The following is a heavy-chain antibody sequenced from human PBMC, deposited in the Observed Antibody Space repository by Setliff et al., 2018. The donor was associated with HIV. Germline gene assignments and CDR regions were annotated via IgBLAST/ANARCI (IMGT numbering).Heavy chain of an antibody. D-gene: IGHD3-3*01. Sequence: SETLSLTCTVSGGSISSSSYYWGWIRQPPGKGLEWIGSIYNGGASHYNPSLKSRVIISVDTSKNQFSLKLNSVTAADTAVYYCARGQEANYNFWSGYESWYFDYWGLGTLVTVSS. V-gene: IGHV4-39*07. CDR2: IYNGGAS. CDR1: GGSISSSSYY. CDR3: ARGQEANYNFWSGYESWYFDY. J-gene: IGHJ4*02.